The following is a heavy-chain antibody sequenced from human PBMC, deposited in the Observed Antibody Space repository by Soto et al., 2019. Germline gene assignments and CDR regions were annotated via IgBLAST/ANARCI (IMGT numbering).Heavy chain of an antibody. V-gene: IGHV3-30*09. Sequence: QVQLVESGGGVVQPGRSLRLSCAASGFTFSDYSFHWVRQAPGKGLEWVAVISYDASDKYYADSVKGRFAISRDNSRNTLYLQMNSLTTEDTAVYYCARGPYGEPCYWGQGTLVTVSS. CDR1: GFTFSDYS. CDR3: ARGPYGEPCY. CDR2: ISYDASDK. J-gene: IGHJ4*02. D-gene: IGHD4-17*01.